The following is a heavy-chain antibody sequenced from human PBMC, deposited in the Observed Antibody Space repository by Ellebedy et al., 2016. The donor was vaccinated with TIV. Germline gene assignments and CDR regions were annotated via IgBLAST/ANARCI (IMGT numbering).Heavy chain of an antibody. D-gene: IGHD3-22*01. CDR1: GFTFSSYA. J-gene: IGHJ3*02. V-gene: IGHV3-23*01. CDR3: AKDRSSGYPHDAFDI. Sequence: GESLKISCAASGFTFSSYAMSWVRQAPGKGLEWVSAISGSGGSTYYADSVKGRFTISIDNSKNTLYLQMNSLRAEDTAVYYCAKDRSSGYPHDAFDIWGQGTMVTVSS. CDR2: ISGSGGST.